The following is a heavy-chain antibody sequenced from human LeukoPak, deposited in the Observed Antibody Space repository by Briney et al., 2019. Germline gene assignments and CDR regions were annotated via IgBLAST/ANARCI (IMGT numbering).Heavy chain of an antibody. V-gene: IGHV3-66*01. J-gene: IGHJ4*02. CDR3: ARDHSSGYYSDY. CDR2: IYSGGST. Sequence: AGGSLRLSCAASGFTFSTYWMHWVRQAPGKGLEWVSVIYSGGSTYYADSVRGRFTISRDNSKNTLYLQMNSLRAEDTAVYYCARDHSSGYYSDYWGQGTLVTVSS. D-gene: IGHD3-22*01. CDR1: GFTFSTYW.